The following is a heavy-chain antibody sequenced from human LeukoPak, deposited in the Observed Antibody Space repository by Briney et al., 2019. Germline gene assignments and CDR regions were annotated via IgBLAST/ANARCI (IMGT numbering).Heavy chain of an antibody. V-gene: IGHV3-33*01. J-gene: IGHJ6*02. Sequence: GGSLRLSCAASGFTFSSYGMHWVRQAPGKGLEWVAVIWYDGSNKYYADSVKGRFTISRDNAKNPLYLQMNSLRAEDTAVYYCARAGSSGSTGHGMDVWGQGTTVTVSS. CDR3: ARAGSSGSTGHGMDV. CDR2: IWYDGSNK. D-gene: IGHD3-10*01. CDR1: GFTFSSYG.